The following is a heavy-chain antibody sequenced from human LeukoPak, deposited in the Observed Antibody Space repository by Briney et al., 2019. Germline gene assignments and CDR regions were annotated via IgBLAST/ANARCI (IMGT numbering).Heavy chain of an antibody. V-gene: IGHV1-8*03. Sequence: ASVKVSCEASGYTFTSYDINWVRQATGQGLEWMGWMNPNSGNTGYAQKFQGRVTITRNTSISTAYMELSSLRSEDTAVYYCARVSYYYGSSGLDAFDIWGQGTMVTVSS. J-gene: IGHJ3*02. CDR3: ARVSYYYGSSGLDAFDI. CDR2: MNPNSGNT. CDR1: GYTFTSYD. D-gene: IGHD3-22*01.